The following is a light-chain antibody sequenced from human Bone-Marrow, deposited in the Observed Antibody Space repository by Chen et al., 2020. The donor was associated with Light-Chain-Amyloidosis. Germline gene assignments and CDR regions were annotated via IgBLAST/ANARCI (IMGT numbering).Light chain of an antibody. J-gene: IGLJ3*02. Sequence: SYVRTPPSSVSVAPGQTATIACGGNNIGSTSVPWYQQTPGQAPLLVVYDDSDRPSGNPERLSGSNSGNTATLTISRVEAGYEADYYCQVWDRSSDRPVFGGGTKLTVL. CDR2: DDS. CDR3: QVWDRSSDRPV. V-gene: IGLV3-21*02. CDR1: NIGSTS.